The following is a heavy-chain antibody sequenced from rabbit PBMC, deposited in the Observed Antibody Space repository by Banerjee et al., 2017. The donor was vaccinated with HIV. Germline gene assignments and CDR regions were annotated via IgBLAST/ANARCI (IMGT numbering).Heavy chain of an antibody. CDR2: INTSSGNT. J-gene: IGHJ4*01. CDR1: GFSFSNKYV. D-gene: IGHD4-2*01. CDR3: ARDPAGREDFNL. Sequence: QEQLEESGGDLVKPEGSLTLTCTASGFSFSNKYVMCWVRQAPGKGLEWIGCINTSSGNTVYASWAKGRFTVSKTSSTTVTLQMTSLTDADTATYFCARDPAGREDFNLWGPGTLVTVS. V-gene: IGHV1S45*01.